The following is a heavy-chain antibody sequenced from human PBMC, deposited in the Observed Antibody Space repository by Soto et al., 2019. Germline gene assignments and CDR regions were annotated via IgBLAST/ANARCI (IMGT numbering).Heavy chain of an antibody. V-gene: IGHV4-34*01. Sequence: SETLSLTCAVYCGSFSGYYWSWIRQPPGKGLEWIGEINHSGSTNYNPSLKSRVTISVDTSKNQFSLKLSSVTAADTAVYYCARGLGDTAMVTRFDPWGQGTLVTVSS. D-gene: IGHD5-18*01. CDR3: ARGLGDTAMVTRFDP. J-gene: IGHJ5*02. CDR1: CGSFSGYY. CDR2: INHSGST.